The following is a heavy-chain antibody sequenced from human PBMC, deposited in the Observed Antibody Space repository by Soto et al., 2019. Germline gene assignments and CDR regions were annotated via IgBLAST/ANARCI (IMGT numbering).Heavy chain of an antibody. D-gene: IGHD5-18*01. Sequence: ASVKVSCKASGHTFTSYDINWVRQATGQGLEWMGWMNPNSGNTGYAQKFQGRVTMTRNTSISTAYMELSSLRSEDTAVYYCARGKRPQLWFSRMYYYGMDVWGQGTTVTVSS. CDR2: MNPNSGNT. CDR3: ARGKRPQLWFSRMYYYGMDV. CDR1: GHTFTSYD. V-gene: IGHV1-8*01. J-gene: IGHJ6*02.